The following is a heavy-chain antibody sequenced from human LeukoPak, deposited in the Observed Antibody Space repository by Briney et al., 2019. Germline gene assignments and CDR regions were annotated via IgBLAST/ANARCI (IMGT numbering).Heavy chain of an antibody. D-gene: IGHD7-27*01. CDR2: LNTEGSYT. V-gene: IGHV3-74*01. CDR1: GFTFSSFW. J-gene: IGHJ4*02. Sequence: GGSLRLSCAASGFTFSSFWMHWVRQAPGKGLVWVSRLNTEGSYTTYADSVKGRFTISRDNAKNTLYLQMNSLRDEDTAVYYCTKDLTGAEDYWGQGTLVTVSS. CDR3: TKDLTGAEDY.